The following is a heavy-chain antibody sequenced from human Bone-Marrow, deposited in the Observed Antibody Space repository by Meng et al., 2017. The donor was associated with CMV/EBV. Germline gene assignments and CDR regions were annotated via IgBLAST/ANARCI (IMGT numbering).Heavy chain of an antibody. J-gene: IGHJ6*02. CDR3: ARSFFEWSRDYYYYGMDV. D-gene: IGHD3-3*01. Sequence: GESLKISCAASGFTFSSYAMHWVRQAPGKGLEWVAVISYDGSNKYYADSVKGRFTISRDNSKNTLYLQMNSLRAEDTAVYYCARSFFEWSRDYYYYGMDVWGQGTTVTVSS. CDR2: ISYDGSNK. V-gene: IGHV3-30*04. CDR1: GFTFSSYA.